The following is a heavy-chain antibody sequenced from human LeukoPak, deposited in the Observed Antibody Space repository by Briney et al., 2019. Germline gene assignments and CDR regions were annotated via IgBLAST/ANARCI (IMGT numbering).Heavy chain of an antibody. CDR1: GVSVSSGSYY. Sequence: SETLSLTCTVSGVSVSSGSYYWSWIRQPPGKGLEWIGYIYYSGSTNYNPSLKSRVTISVDTSKNQFSLKLSSVTAADTAVYYCARDRYYDSSGYSGFDYWGQGTLVTVSS. CDR3: ARDRYYDSSGYSGFDY. V-gene: IGHV4-61*01. J-gene: IGHJ4*02. CDR2: IYYSGST. D-gene: IGHD3-22*01.